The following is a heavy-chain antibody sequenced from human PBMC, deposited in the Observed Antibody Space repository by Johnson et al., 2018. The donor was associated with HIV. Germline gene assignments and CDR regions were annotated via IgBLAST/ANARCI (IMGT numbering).Heavy chain of an antibody. V-gene: IGHV3-7*02. D-gene: IGHD2-8*01. CDR3: ATYDTRVWRSFQI. J-gene: IGHJ3*02. CDR2: IKQDGSER. CDR1: GFTFSSYW. Sequence: VQLVESGGGLVQPGGSLRLSCAASGFTFSSYWMSWVRQAPGKGLEWVANIKQDGSERYYVDALRGRFTISRDNAKNSLYLQMNSLRVEDTAVYYCATYDTRVWRSFQIWGQGTMVTVSS.